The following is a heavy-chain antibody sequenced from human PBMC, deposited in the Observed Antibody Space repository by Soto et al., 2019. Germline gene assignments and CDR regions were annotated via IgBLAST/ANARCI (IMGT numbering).Heavy chain of an antibody. CDR1: GGTFSSYA. D-gene: IGHD3-9*01. CDR2: IIPIFGTA. V-gene: IGHV1-69*01. Sequence: QVQLVQSGAEVKKPGASVKLSCEASGGTFSSYAISWVRQAPGQGLEWMGGIIPIFGTANYAQKFQGRVTITADESTSTAYMELSSLRSEDTAVYYCARDPYDILTGPFDYWGQGTLVTVSS. CDR3: ARDPYDILTGPFDY. J-gene: IGHJ4*02.